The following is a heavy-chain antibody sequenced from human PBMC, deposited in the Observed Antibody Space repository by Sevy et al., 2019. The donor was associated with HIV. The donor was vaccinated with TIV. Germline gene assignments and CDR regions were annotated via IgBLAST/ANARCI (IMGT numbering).Heavy chain of an antibody. CDR2: IDTDGSDT. V-gene: IGHV3-74*01. CDR1: GFIFSTDW. Sequence: GGSLRLSCVASGFIFSTDWMHWVRQAPGKGLVWVSRIDTDGSDTSYAGSVKGRFTISRDKAKNTLYLQMNSLRAEDTAVYYCVRDRPGPKHYMDVWGKGTTVTVSS. J-gene: IGHJ6*03. CDR3: VRDRPGPKHYMDV.